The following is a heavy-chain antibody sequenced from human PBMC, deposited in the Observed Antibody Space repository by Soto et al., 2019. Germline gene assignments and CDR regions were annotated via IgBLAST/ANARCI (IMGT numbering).Heavy chain of an antibody. D-gene: IGHD1-26*01. CDR2: INPHGGST. V-gene: IGHV1-46*01. CDR1: RDTFPSYS. CDR3: ARSSGGNFGIIIEGTNWFAP. J-gene: IGHJ5*02. Sequence: SLKVSCKSPRDTFPSYSINWVRRAPGQGLEWMGVINPHGGSTAYAQKFKGRVTLTRDTSASTVYMEVSSLTYEDTAMYYCARSSGGNFGIIIEGTNWFAPWGQGTLVTSPQ.